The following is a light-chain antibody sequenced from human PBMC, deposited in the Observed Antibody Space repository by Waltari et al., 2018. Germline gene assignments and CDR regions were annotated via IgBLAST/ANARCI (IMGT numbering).Light chain of an antibody. J-gene: IGLJ3*02. V-gene: IGLV3-21*03. Sequence: SYVLTQPPSLSVAPGRTARLTCGGDSIGRKTVNWYQQKPGQAPLLVVYDDRDRPSGIPERFAGYTSGDTAALTISRVETGDEADYYCQVWDTNIDQGVFGGGTRLTVL. CDR3: QVWDTNIDQGV. CDR2: DDR. CDR1: SIGRKT.